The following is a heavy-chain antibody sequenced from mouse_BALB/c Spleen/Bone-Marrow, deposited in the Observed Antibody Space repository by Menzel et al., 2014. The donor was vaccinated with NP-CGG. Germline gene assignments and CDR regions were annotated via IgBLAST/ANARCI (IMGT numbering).Heavy chain of an antibody. CDR1: GYTFTSYT. J-gene: IGHJ1*01. D-gene: IGHD2-3*01. CDR3: ARSDGYYVPHWYFDV. Sequence: LLESGAELARPGASVKMSCKASGYTFTSYTMHWVKQRPGQGLEWIGYINPSSGYTNYNQKFKDKATLTADKSSSTAYMQLSSLTSEDSAVYYCARSDGYYVPHWYFDVWGAGTTVTVTS. V-gene: IGHV1-4*01. CDR2: INPSSGYT.